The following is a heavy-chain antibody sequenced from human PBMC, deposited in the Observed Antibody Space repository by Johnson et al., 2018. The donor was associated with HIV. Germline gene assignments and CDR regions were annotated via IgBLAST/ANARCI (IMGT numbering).Heavy chain of an antibody. D-gene: IGHD3-22*01. Sequence: QVQLVESGGGVVQPGRSLRLSCAASGFTFSGYGMHWVRQAPGKGLEWVAVISFDGHNEYYADSVKGRLTISRDNSKNTLYMQMNSLRGEDTAMYYCARGRISMTAVDLRGGAFDIWGQGTLVTVSS. CDR1: GFTFSGYG. V-gene: IGHV3-30*03. CDR2: ISFDGHNE. CDR3: ARGRISMTAVDLRGGAFDI. J-gene: IGHJ3*02.